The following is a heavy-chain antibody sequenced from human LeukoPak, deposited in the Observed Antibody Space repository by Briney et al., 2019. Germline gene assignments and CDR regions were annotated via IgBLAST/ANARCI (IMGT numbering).Heavy chain of an antibody. CDR2: INHSGST. J-gene: IGHJ4*02. CDR3: ARGSVTAITIDY. V-gene: IGHV4-34*01. CDR1: GGSFSGYY. Sequence: PSETLSLTCVVYGGSFSGYYWSWIRQPPGKGLEWIGEINHSGSTNYNPSLKSRVTISVDTSKNQFSLKLSSVTAADTAVYYCARGSVTAITIDYWGQGTLVTVSS. D-gene: IGHD2-21*02.